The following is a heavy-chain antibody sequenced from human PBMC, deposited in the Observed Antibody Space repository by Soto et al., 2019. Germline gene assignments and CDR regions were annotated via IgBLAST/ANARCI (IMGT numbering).Heavy chain of an antibody. Sequence: ASVKVSCKASGYTFTSYGISWVRQAPGQGLEWMGWISAYNGNTNYAQKLQGRVTMTTDTSTSTAYMELRSLRSDDTDVYYCARVGLNYYDSSGYPKVDYYYYYGMDVWGQGTTVTVSS. J-gene: IGHJ6*02. V-gene: IGHV1-18*01. CDR3: ARVGLNYYDSSGYPKVDYYYYYGMDV. CDR2: ISAYNGNT. CDR1: GYTFTSYG. D-gene: IGHD3-22*01.